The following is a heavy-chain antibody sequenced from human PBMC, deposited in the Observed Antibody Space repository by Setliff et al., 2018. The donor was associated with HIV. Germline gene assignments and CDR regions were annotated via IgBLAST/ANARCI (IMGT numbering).Heavy chain of an antibody. CDR3: ARERYCSAGSCYSKLSWFDP. D-gene: IGHD2-15*01. CDR1: GGTFNNYV. J-gene: IGHJ5*02. CDR2: IIPILDTT. Sequence: SVKVSCKAAGGTFNNYVFSWVRKAPGRGLEWIGTIIPILDTTNYAQKFQDRVTITTDESTSTAYMELRSLTSEDTAVYFCARERYCSAGSCYSKLSWFDPWGQGTLVTVSS. V-gene: IGHV1-69*11.